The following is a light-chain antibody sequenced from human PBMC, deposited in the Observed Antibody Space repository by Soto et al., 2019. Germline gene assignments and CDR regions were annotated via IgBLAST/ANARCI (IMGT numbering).Light chain of an antibody. CDR3: QQYGSSPPLT. Sequence: EIVLTQSPGTLSLSPGERATLSCRASQSVRSSYLAWYQQRPGQAPRLLIYAASSRATGIPDRFSGSGSGTDFTLTISRLEPEDFAVYYCQQYGSSPPLTFGGGTKVEIK. CDR2: AAS. V-gene: IGKV3-20*01. CDR1: QSVRSSY. J-gene: IGKJ4*01.